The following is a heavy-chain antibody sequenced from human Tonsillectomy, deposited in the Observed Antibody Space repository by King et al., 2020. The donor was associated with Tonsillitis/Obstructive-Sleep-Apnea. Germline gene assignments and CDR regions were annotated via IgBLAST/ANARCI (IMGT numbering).Heavy chain of an antibody. V-gene: IGHV4-4*02. Sequence: QLQEAGPGLGKPSGTLSLTCAVSGGAISRSNSGNWVRQPPGKVLGWVGEIFHSGSTKHNPSLKSRVTISVDKSKNQFSLKLSSVTAADTAVYYCARASFDYWGQGTLVTVSS. CDR1: GGAISRSNS. J-gene: IGHJ4*02. CDR2: IFHSGST. CDR3: ARASFDY.